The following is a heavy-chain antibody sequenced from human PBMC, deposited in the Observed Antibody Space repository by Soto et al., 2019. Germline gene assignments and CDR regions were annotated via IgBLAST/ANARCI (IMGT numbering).Heavy chain of an antibody. D-gene: IGHD1-20*01. Sequence: SMKVSAKASGLRLTTAAMLWVRQARGHRLEWIGWIDGSSGNTNYAQKFQDRVTITRDMSTSTAYMELSSLRSEDTAVYYCASSGGYNGDYWGQGTLVTVSS. CDR3: ASSGGYNGDY. CDR1: GLRLTTAA. CDR2: IDGSSGNT. J-gene: IGHJ4*02. V-gene: IGHV1-58*02.